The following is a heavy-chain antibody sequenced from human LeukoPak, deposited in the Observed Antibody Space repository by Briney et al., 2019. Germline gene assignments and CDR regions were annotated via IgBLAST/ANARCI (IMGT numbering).Heavy chain of an antibody. CDR2: INHSGST. Sequence: SETLSLTCAVYGGSFSGYYWSWIRQPPGKGLEWIGEINHSGSTNYNPSLKSRVTISVDTSKNQFSLKLSSVTAADTAVYYCARSLYDYVWGSYRYNPAGFDYWGQGTLVTVSS. CDR1: GGSFSGYY. V-gene: IGHV4-34*01. CDR3: ARSLYDYVWGSYRYNPAGFDY. D-gene: IGHD3-16*02. J-gene: IGHJ4*02.